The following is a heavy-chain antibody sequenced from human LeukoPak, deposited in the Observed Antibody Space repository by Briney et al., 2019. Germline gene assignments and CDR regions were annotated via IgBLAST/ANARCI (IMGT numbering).Heavy chain of an antibody. CDR3: ATDLGYYDSSGYYYKWFER. CDR1: GYTLTELS. D-gene: IGHD3-22*01. V-gene: IGHV1-24*01. CDR2: FDPEDGET. Sequence: ASAKVSCKVSGYTLTELSMHWVRQAPGKGLEWMGGFDPEDGETIYAQKFQGRVTMTEDTSTDTAYMELSSLRSEDTAVYYCATDLGYYDSSGYYYKWFERWGQGTLVTVSS. J-gene: IGHJ5*02.